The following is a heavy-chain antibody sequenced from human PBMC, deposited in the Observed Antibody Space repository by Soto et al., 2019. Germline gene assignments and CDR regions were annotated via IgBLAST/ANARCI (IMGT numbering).Heavy chain of an antibody. V-gene: IGHV3-53*02. D-gene: IGHD2-15*01. CDR1: GFTVNSNY. CDR3: ARDQQIPTYCSGGTCYSGAMDV. J-gene: IGHJ6*02. CDR2: IYSGGST. Sequence: EVQLVETGGGLIQPGGSLRLSCAASGFTVNSNYMNWVRQAPGKGLEWVSVIYSGGSTYYADSVKGRFTISRDNSKNALYLQMNSLRAEDTAVYYCARDQQIPTYCSGGTCYSGAMDVWGQGTTVTVSS.